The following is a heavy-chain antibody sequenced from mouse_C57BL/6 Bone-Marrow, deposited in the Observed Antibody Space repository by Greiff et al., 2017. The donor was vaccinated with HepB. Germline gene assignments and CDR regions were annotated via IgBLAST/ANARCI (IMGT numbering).Heavy chain of an antibody. CDR1: GFNIKDDY. CDR2: IDPENGDT. CDR3: TTYYPDFFYY. Sequence: EVKLMESGAELVRPGASVKLSCTASGFNIKDDYMHWVKQRPEQGLEWIGWIDPENGDTEYASKFQGKATITADTSSNTAYLQLSSLTSEDTAVYYCTTYYPDFFYYWGQGTTLTGSS. V-gene: IGHV14-4*01. J-gene: IGHJ2*01. D-gene: IGHD1-1*01.